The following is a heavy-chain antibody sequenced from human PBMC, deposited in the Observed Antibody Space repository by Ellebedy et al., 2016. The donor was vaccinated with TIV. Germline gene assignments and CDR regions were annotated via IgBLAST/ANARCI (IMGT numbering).Heavy chain of an antibody. D-gene: IGHD2-21*02. Sequence: ASVKVSXXASGYTFTSYGISWVRQAPGQGLEWMGWISAYNGNTNYAQKLQGRVTMTTDTSTSTAYMELRSLRSDDTAVYYCARDQRRHIVVVTAILRYYYYGMDVWGQGTTVTVSS. V-gene: IGHV1-18*01. CDR2: ISAYNGNT. J-gene: IGHJ6*02. CDR1: GYTFTSYG. CDR3: ARDQRRHIVVVTAILRYYYYGMDV.